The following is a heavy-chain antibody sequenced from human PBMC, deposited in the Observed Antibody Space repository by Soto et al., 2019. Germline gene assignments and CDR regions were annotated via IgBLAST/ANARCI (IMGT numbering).Heavy chain of an antibody. V-gene: IGHV3-33*01. J-gene: IGHJ4*02. D-gene: IGHD5-18*01. Sequence: QVQLVESGGGVVQPGRSLRLSCAASGFTFSSYVMHWVRQAPGKGLEWVAVIWYDGSNKYYADSVKGRFTISRDNSKNTLYLQMNSLRAEDTAVYYCARRGGYSYGFDPPYYFDYWGQGTLVTVSS. CDR3: ARRGGYSYGFDPPYYFDY. CDR1: GFTFSSYV. CDR2: IWYDGSNK.